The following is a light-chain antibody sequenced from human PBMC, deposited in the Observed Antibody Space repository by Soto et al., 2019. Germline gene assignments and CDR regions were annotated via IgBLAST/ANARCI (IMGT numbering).Light chain of an antibody. V-gene: IGKV1-5*03. CDR2: KAS. Sequence: DIQMTQSPSSLSASVGDRVTITCRASQSISSYLNWYQQKPGKAPKILIYKASTLKSGVPSRFSGSGSGTEFTLTISSLKPDDFATYYCQHYNSYSEAFGQGTKVDIK. CDR3: QHYNSYSEA. J-gene: IGKJ1*01. CDR1: QSISSY.